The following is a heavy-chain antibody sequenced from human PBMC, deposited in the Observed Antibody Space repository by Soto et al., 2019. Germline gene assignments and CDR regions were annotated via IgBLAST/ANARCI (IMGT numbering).Heavy chain of an antibody. J-gene: IGHJ6*03. V-gene: IGHV4-31*03. Sequence: SQTLSLTCTVFGGSISSRGYYWSWIRQHQGKGLERIGYIYYSGSTYYNPSLKSRVTISVDTSKNQFSLKLSSVTAADTAVYYCARVRIGYMVRGADYYYYYYMDVWGKGTTVTVSS. CDR3: ARVRIGYMVRGADYYYYYYMDV. D-gene: IGHD3-10*01. CDR1: GGSISSRGYY. CDR2: IYYSGST.